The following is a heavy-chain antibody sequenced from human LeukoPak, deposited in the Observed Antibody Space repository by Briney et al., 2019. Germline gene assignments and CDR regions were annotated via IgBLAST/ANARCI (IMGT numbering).Heavy chain of an antibody. CDR3: ARAEVYGDYAFDY. Sequence: GGSLRLSCAASGFTFNSYWMTWVRQAPGKGLEWVANIKQDGSEKYYVDSVKGRFTISRDNAKNSLYLQMNSLRAEDTAVYYCARAEVYGDYAFDYWGQGTLVTVSS. CDR1: GFTFNSYW. J-gene: IGHJ4*02. V-gene: IGHV3-7*01. D-gene: IGHD4-17*01. CDR2: IKQDGSEK.